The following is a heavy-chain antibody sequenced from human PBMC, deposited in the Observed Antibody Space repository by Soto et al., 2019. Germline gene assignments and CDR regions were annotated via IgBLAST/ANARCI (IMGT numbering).Heavy chain of an antibody. D-gene: IGHD5-12*01. J-gene: IGHJ4*02. V-gene: IGHV3-23*01. Sequence: GGSLRLSCAASGFTFSNYAMTWVRQPPGKGLQWVSGISGTCESTYYADSVKSRFTISRVKSNNTPYKQMNSLRAEGESVYYCSKDLTDGSDHLDFWGQGTLVTVSS. CDR3: SKDLTDGSDHLDF. CDR2: ISGTCEST. CDR1: GFTFSNYA.